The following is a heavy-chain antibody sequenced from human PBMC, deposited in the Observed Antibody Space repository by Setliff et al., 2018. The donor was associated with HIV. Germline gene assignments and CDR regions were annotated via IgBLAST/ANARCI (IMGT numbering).Heavy chain of an antibody. D-gene: IGHD6-6*01. CDR1: GGSFSGYY. V-gene: IGHV4-34*01. CDR2: INQSGST. CDR3: ARRSRSYSSSPFQGGAFDI. Sequence: ASETLSLTCAVYGGSFSGYYWSWIRQPPGKGLEWIGEINQSGSTNYIPSLKSRVTISVDTSKNQFSLKLNSMTAADTGVYYCARRSRSYSSSPFQGGAFDIWGQGTMVTV. J-gene: IGHJ3*02.